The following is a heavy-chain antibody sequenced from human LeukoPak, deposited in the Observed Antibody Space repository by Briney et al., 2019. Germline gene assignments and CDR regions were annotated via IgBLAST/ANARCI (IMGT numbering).Heavy chain of an antibody. CDR3: ARAHEGTAMT. V-gene: IGHV4-59*01. D-gene: IGHD5-18*01. CDR1: GGSISSYY. J-gene: IGHJ5*02. CDR2: IYYSGST. Sequence: SETLSLTCTVSGGSISSYYWSWIRQPPGKGLEWIGYIYYSGSTNYNPSLKSRVTISVDTSKNQFSLKLSSVTAADTAVYYCARAHEGTAMTWGQGTLVTVSS.